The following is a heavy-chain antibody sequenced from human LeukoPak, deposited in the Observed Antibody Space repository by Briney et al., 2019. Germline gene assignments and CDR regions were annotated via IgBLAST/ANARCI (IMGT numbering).Heavy chain of an antibody. D-gene: IGHD3-10*01. J-gene: IGHJ6*02. CDR1: GGSVSSGSYY. V-gene: IGHV4-61*01. CDR2: IYYSGST. CDR3: ARGSGSFGVGYYYYYGMDV. Sequence: PSETLSLTCTVSGGSVSSGSYYWSWIRQPPGKGLEWIVYIYYSGSTNYNPSLKSRVTISVDTSKNQFSLKLSSVTAADTAVYYCARGSGSFGVGYYYYYGMDVWGQGTTVTVSS.